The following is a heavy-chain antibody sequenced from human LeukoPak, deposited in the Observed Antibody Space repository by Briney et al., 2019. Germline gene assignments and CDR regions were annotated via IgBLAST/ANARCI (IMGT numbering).Heavy chain of an antibody. CDR1: GYTFTSYD. CDR3: ARVNGYSYGSPDDY. D-gene: IGHD5-18*01. Sequence: EASVKVSCKASGYTFTSYDINWVRQATGQGLEWMGWMNPNSGNTGYAQKFQGRVTMTRNTSISTAYMELSSLRSEDTAVYYCARVNGYSYGSPDDYWGQGTLVTVSS. V-gene: IGHV1-8*01. CDR2: MNPNSGNT. J-gene: IGHJ4*02.